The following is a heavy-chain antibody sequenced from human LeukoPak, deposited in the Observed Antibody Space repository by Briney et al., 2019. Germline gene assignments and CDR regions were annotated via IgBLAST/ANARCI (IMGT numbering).Heavy chain of an antibody. CDR3: AAVDVDTAFP. Sequence: GGSLRLSCAASGFTFSNYAMSWVRQAPGKGLEWVSGISGSVGSTYYADSVKGRFTISRDNSKNTLYLQMNSLRAEDTAVYYCAAVDVDTAFPWGQGTLVTVSS. V-gene: IGHV3-23*01. CDR1: GFTFSNYA. CDR2: ISGSVGST. J-gene: IGHJ5*02. D-gene: IGHD5-18*01.